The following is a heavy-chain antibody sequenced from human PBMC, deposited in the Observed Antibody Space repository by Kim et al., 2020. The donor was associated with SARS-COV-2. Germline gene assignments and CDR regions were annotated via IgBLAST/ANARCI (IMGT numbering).Heavy chain of an antibody. CDR2: ISYDGSNK. D-gene: IGHD3-16*01. CDR1: GFTFSSYA. Sequence: GGSLRLSCAASGFTFSSYAMHWVRQAPGKGLEWVAVISYDGSNKYYADSVKGRFTISRDNSKNTLYLQMNSLRAEDTAVYYCARDVPGGGMAFDIWGQGTMVTVSS. CDR3: ARDVPGGGMAFDI. V-gene: IGHV3-30*04. J-gene: IGHJ3*02.